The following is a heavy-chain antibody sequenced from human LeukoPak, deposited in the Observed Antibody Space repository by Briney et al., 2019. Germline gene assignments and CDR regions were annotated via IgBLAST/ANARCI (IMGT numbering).Heavy chain of an antibody. CDR3: AKAAEGNAFDY. J-gene: IGHJ4*02. Sequence: GGSLRLSCAASGFTFSSYAMHWVRQAPGKGLDWVAVISYDGRNKYYADSVKGRFTISRDNSKNTLYLQMNSLRAEDTAVYYCAKAAEGNAFDYWGQGTLVTVSS. D-gene: IGHD1-1*01. V-gene: IGHV3-30*04. CDR2: ISYDGRNK. CDR1: GFTFSSYA.